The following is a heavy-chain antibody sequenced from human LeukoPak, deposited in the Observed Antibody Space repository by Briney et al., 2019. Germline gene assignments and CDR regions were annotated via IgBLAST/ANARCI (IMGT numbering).Heavy chain of an antibody. Sequence: SQTLSLTCTVSGYSISTGGYFWSWIRQPAGKGLEWIGRIYGGGKTNYNPSLRSLDTISVDTYTNQFSLKLNSVTAADTAVYYCARTDYYGSGTYHSWFDPWGQGTLVTVSS. CDR3: ARTDYYGSGTYHSWFDP. V-gene: IGHV4-61*02. CDR2: IYGGGKT. CDR1: GYSISTGGYF. J-gene: IGHJ5*02. D-gene: IGHD3-10*01.